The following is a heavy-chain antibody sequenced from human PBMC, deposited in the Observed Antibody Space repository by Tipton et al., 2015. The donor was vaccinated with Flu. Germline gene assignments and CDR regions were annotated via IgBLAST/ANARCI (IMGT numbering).Heavy chain of an antibody. CDR1: GYTFTGYY. D-gene: IGHD6-19*01. CDR3: ARDLGSSGWSPGIGFDY. V-gene: IGHV1-2*02. CDR2: INPNSGGT. J-gene: IGHJ4*02. Sequence: QMQLVQSGAEVKKPGASVKVSCKASGYTFTGYYMHWVRQAPGQGLEWMGWINPNSGGTNYAQKFQGRVTMTRDTSISTAYMELSRLRSDATAVYYCARDLGSSGWSPGIGFDYWGQGTLVTVSS.